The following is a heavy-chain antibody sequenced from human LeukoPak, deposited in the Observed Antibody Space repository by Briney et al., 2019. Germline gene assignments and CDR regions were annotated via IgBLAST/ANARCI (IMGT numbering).Heavy chain of an antibody. CDR1: GFTVGNNY. J-gene: IGHJ4*02. Sequence: GGSLRLSCAASGFTVGNNYMKWVRQAPGKGLEWVSLIYSGGSTYYADSVKGRFTISRDSSKNTLYLQMNSLRAEDTAVYYCAREIYGDYEGYWGQGTLVTVSS. D-gene: IGHD4-17*01. CDR3: AREIYGDYEGY. V-gene: IGHV3-53*05. CDR2: IYSGGST.